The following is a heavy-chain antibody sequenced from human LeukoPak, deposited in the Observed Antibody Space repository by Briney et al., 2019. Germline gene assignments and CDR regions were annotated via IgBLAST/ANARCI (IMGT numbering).Heavy chain of an antibody. D-gene: IGHD3-22*01. CDR3: AKDRPNYYGSNGHYYKLNGDC. CDR2: ITSSGAAT. V-gene: IGHV3-23*01. J-gene: IGHJ4*02. Sequence: QPGGSLRPSCAASGFTFSSYAMSWVRQAPGKGLEWVSSITSSGAATYYADSVKGRFTISRDNSDNTLYLQMNSLRAEDTAVYYCAKDRPNYYGSNGHYYKLNGDCWGQGTLVTVSS. CDR1: GFTFSSYA.